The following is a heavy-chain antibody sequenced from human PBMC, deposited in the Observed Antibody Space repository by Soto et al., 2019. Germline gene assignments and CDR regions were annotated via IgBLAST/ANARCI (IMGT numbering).Heavy chain of an antibody. Sequence: QVQLQQWGAGLLKPSETLSLTCSVYGGSFSDYYWTWIRQPPGRGLEWVGEINHIGRTSYKPSLQSRITVAVDTSINQISLKMTSVSAADTAVYYCVRGSDKSSWSPGFDIWGQGTMVTVSS. J-gene: IGHJ3*02. CDR3: VRGSDKSSWSPGFDI. CDR2: INHIGRT. V-gene: IGHV4-34*01. CDR1: GGSFSDYY. D-gene: IGHD6-19*01.